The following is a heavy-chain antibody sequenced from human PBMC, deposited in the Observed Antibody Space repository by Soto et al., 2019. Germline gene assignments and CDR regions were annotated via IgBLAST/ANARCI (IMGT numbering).Heavy chain of an antibody. V-gene: IGHV5-51*01. J-gene: IGHJ6*02. D-gene: IGHD3-3*01. CDR1: GYSFTSYW. CDR2: IYPGDSDT. Sequence: GESLKISCKGSGYSFTSYWIGWVRQMPGKGLEWMGIIYPGDSDTRYSPSFQGQVTISADKSISTAYLQWSSLKASDTAMYYCARHKGSYDSPDGMDVWGQGTTVTVSS. CDR3: ARHKGSYDSPDGMDV.